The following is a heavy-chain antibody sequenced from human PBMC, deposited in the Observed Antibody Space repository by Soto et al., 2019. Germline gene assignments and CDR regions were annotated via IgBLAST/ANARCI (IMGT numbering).Heavy chain of an antibody. CDR2: ISYDGSNK. Sequence: ESGGGVVQPGRSLRLSCAASGFTFSSYGMHWVRQAPGKGLEWVAVISYDGSNKYYADSVKGRFTISRDNSKNTLYLQMNSLRAEDTAVYYCAKDQGGSYYHYYGMDVWGQGTTVTVSS. J-gene: IGHJ6*02. V-gene: IGHV3-30*18. CDR1: GFTFSSYG. CDR3: AKDQGGSYYHYYGMDV. D-gene: IGHD1-26*01.